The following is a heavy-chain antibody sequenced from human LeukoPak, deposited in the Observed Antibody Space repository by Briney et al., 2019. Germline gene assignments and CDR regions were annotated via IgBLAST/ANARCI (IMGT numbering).Heavy chain of an antibody. CDR1: GGSISSGGYY. CDR2: IYYSGST. J-gene: IGHJ4*02. V-gene: IGHV4-31*03. CDR3: ARARGSLITWFDY. Sequence: SETLSLTCTDSGGSISSGGYYWSWIRQHPGKGLEWIGYIYYSGSTYYNPSLKSRVTISVDTSKNQFSLKLSSVTAADTAVYYCARARGSLITWFDYWGQGTLVTVSS. D-gene: IGHD3-22*01.